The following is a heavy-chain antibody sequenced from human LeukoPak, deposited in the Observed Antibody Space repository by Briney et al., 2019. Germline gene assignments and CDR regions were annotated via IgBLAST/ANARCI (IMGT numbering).Heavy chain of an antibody. Sequence: ASVTVSCKASGNTFTAYYIHWVRQDPGQGLEWMGRINPNSGGTDYAQNFRGRVTLTRDTSVSTAYMDLTRLRSDDTAVYYCASDQAGSVNSFDPWGQGTLVTVSS. CDR3: ASDQAGSVNSFDP. CDR1: GNTFTAYY. CDR2: INPNSGGT. J-gene: IGHJ5*02. V-gene: IGHV1-2*06.